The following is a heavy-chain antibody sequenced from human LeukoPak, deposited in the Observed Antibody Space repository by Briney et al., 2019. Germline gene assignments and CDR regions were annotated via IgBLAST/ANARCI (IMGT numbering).Heavy chain of an antibody. CDR1: GYTFTGYY. CDR3: ARVAPYGDYGDY. V-gene: IGHV1-2*02. D-gene: IGHD4-17*01. J-gene: IGHJ4*02. Sequence: ASVKVSCKASGYTFTGYYMHWVRQAPGQGLGWMGWINPNSGGTNYAQKFQGRITMTRDTSISTAYMELSRLRSDDTAVYYCARVAPYGDYGDYWGQGTLVTVSS. CDR2: INPNSGGT.